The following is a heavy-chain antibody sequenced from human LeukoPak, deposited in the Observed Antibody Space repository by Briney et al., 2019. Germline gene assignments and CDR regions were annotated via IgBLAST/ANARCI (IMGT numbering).Heavy chain of an antibody. CDR2: IIPIFGTA. Sequence: SVKVSCKASGGTFSSYAISWVRQAPGQGLEWMGGIIPIFGTANYAQKFQGRVTITADESTSTAYMELSSLRSEDTAVYYCARVGLGNIAARHFDYWGQGTLVTVSS. D-gene: IGHD6-6*01. CDR1: GGTFSSYA. V-gene: IGHV1-69*13. CDR3: ARVGLGNIAARHFDY. J-gene: IGHJ4*02.